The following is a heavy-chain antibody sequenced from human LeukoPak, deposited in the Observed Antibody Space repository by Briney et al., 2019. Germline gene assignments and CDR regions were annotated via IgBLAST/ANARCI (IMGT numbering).Heavy chain of an antibody. CDR3: ARLYYYGSGSYSHLLDY. CDR1: GYTFTGYY. Sequence: WASVKVSCKASGYTFTGYYMHWVRQAPGQGLEWMGIINPSGGSTSYAQKFQGRVTMTRDTSTSTVYMELSSLRSEDTAVYYCARLYYYGSGSYSHLLDYWGQGTLVTVSS. CDR2: INPSGGST. D-gene: IGHD3-10*01. J-gene: IGHJ4*02. V-gene: IGHV1-46*01.